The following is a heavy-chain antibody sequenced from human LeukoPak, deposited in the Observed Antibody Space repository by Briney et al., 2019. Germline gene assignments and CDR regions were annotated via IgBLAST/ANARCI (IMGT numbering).Heavy chain of an antibody. V-gene: IGHV3-23*01. Sequence: PGGSLRLSCAASGFTFSSSAMSWVRQAPGKGLEWVAAISDTGRLSYCADSVNGRFTISRDNSKNTLYLQMNSLRAEDTAVYYCAKEFAYGGYVDHGMDVWGQGTTVTVSS. CDR3: AKEFAYGGYVDHGMDV. CDR1: GFTFSSSA. D-gene: IGHD5-12*01. J-gene: IGHJ6*02. CDR2: ISDTGRLS.